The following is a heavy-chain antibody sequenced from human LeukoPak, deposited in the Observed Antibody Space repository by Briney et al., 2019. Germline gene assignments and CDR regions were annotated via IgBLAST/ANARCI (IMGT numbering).Heavy chain of an antibody. V-gene: IGHV1-2*02. J-gene: IGHJ4*02. CDR3: ARDNSGDILTGYTYYFDY. CDR2: INPNSGGT. Sequence: ASVKVSCKASGYTFTGYYMHWVRQAPGQGLEWMGWINPNSGGTNYAQKFQGRVTMTRDTSISTAYMELSRLRSDDTAVYYCARDNSGDILTGYTYYFDYWGQGTLSPSPQ. CDR1: GYTFTGYY. D-gene: IGHD3-9*01.